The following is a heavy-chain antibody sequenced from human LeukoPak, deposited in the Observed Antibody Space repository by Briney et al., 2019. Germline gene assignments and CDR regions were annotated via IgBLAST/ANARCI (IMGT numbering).Heavy chain of an antibody. Sequence: SVKVSCKASGGTFSSYAISWVRQAPGQGLGWMGRIIPIFGIANYAQKFQGRVTITADKSTSTAYMELSSLRSEDTAVYYCAISRYSSSLEGMDVWGQGTTVTVSS. CDR1: GGTFSSYA. J-gene: IGHJ6*02. D-gene: IGHD6-6*01. V-gene: IGHV1-69*04. CDR2: IIPIFGIA. CDR3: AISRYSSSLEGMDV.